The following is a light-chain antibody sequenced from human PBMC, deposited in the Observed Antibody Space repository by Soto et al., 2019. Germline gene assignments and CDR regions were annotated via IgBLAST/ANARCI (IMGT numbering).Light chain of an antibody. CDR3: GSWDSSLSASV. CDR2: DDN. V-gene: IGLV1-51*01. Sequence: QSVLAQPPSVSAAPGQKFTISCSGSSSNIGGNSVSWYQQLPGTAPKRLIYDDNKRPSGIPDRFSGSKSGTSATLGITGFQTGDEADYYCGSWDSSLSASVFGTGTKVTVL. J-gene: IGLJ1*01. CDR1: SSNIGGNS.